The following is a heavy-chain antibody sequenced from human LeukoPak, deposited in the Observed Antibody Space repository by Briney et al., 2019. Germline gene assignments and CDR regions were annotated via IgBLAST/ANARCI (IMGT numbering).Heavy chain of an antibody. CDR3: AGENLEYSYGLFDY. CDR1: GGSISSYY. J-gene: IGHJ4*02. V-gene: IGHV4-59*08. Sequence: PSETLSLTCTVSGGSISSYYWSWIRQPPGKGLEWIGYIYYSGSTNYNPSLKSRVTISVDTSKNQFSLKLSSVTAADTAVYYCAGENLEYSYGLFDYWGQGTLVTVSS. CDR2: IYYSGST. D-gene: IGHD5-18*01.